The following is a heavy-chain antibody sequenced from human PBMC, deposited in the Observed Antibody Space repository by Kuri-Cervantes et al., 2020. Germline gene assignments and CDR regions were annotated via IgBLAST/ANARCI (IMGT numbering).Heavy chain of an antibody. J-gene: IGHJ4*02. CDR2: TSASGSNT. CDR3: ARKVSGTLDY. CDR1: GGSFSDYY. V-gene: IGHV3-23*01. D-gene: IGHD3-10*01. Sequence: ETLSLTCAVYGGSFSDYYWSWIRHSPGKGLEWVSSTSASGSNTYYADSVKGRFTISRDNSKNTLYLQMNSLRAEDTAVYFCARKVSGTLDYWGQGTLVTVSS.